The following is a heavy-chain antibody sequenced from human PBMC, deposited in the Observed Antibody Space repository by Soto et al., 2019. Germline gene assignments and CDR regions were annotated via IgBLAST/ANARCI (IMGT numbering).Heavy chain of an antibody. CDR1: GYTFTSYA. V-gene: IGHV1-3*01. J-gene: IGHJ6*02. CDR2: INAGNGNT. D-gene: IGHD1-26*01. Sequence: AAVKVSCKASGYTFTSYAMHWVRQAPGQRLEWMGWINAGNGNTKYSQKFQGRVTITRDTSASTAYMELSSLRSEDTAVYYCAGPGIVGASDYYYGMDVWGQGTTVTVSS. CDR3: AGPGIVGASDYYYGMDV.